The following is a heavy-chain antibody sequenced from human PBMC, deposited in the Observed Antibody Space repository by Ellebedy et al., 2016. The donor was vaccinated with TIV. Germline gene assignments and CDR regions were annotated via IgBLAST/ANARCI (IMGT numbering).Heavy chain of an antibody. CDR1: GFTFSSYS. CDR3: ASSVPAAPWYFDL. J-gene: IGHJ2*01. Sequence: GESLKISXAASGFTFSSYSMNWVRQAPGKGLEWVSSISSSSSYIYYADSVKGRFTISRDNSKNTLYLQMNSLRAEDTAVYYCASSVPAAPWYFDLWGRGTLVTVSS. V-gene: IGHV3-21*04. D-gene: IGHD2-2*01. CDR2: ISSSSSYI.